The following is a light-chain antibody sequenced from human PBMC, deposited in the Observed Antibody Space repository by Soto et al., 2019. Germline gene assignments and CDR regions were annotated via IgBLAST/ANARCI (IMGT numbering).Light chain of an antibody. CDR3: TSHVGNDIWV. Sequence: QSALTQPPSASGSPGQSVTISCTGTSSDVGAYKYVSWYQQYPGKAPKLMIYEVTKRPSGVPDRFSGSKSGNTASLTVSGLQAEDAADYYCTSHVGNDIWVFGGGTKLTVL. V-gene: IGLV2-8*01. CDR1: SSDVGAYKY. CDR2: EVT. J-gene: IGLJ3*02.